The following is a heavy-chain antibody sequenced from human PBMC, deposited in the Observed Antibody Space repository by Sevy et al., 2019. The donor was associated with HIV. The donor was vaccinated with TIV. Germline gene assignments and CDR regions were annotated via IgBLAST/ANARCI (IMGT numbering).Heavy chain of an antibody. V-gene: IGHV3-48*01. J-gene: IGHJ6*02. Sequence: GGSLRLSCAASGFTLSNCNMNWVRQAPGKGLEWISYIRSGDDTIYYAQSVKGRFTFSRDNAKNSLFLQMNSLRAEDTAVYYCARPTSGLSEYEPLDNARFYGMDVWGQGTTVTVSS. CDR1: GFTLSNCN. CDR2: IRSGDDTI. CDR3: ARPTSGLSEYEPLDNARFYGMDV. D-gene: IGHD1-20*01.